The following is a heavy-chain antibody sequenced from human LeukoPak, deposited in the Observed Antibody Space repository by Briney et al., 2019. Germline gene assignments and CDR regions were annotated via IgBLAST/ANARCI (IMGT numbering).Heavy chain of an antibody. CDR2: IYYSGST. CDR3: ASIPQNIDFWSGYYYMDV. V-gene: IGHV4-39*07. Sequence: SETLSFTCTVSGGSISSSSYYWGWIRQPPGKGLEWIGSIYYSGSTYYNPSLKSRVTISVDTSKNQFSLKLISVTAADTAVYYCASIPQNIDFWSGYYYMDVWGKGTTVTVSS. D-gene: IGHD3-3*01. CDR1: GGSISSSSYY. J-gene: IGHJ6*03.